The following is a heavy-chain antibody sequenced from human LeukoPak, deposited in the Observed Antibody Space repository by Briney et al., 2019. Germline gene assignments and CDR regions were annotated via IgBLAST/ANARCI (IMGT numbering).Heavy chain of an antibody. CDR3: ARGDYGDQYYMDV. CDR2: INPSGGST. CDR1: GYIFTSYY. Sequence: ASVKVSCKASGYIFTSYYMHWVRQAPGQGLEWMGIINPSGGSTSYAQKFQGGVTMTRDTSTSTVYMELSSLRSEDTAVYYCARGDYGDQYYMDVWGKGTTVTVSS. V-gene: IGHV1-46*01. J-gene: IGHJ6*03. D-gene: IGHD4-17*01.